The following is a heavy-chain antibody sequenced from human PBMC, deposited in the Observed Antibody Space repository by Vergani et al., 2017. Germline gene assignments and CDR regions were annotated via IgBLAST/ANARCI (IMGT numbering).Heavy chain of an antibody. CDR3: AXDESLCSITSFPDY. V-gene: IGHV3-21*04. CDR2: ISSSSSYI. CDR1: GSTFSSYS. Sequence: EVQLVESGGGLVQPGGSLRLSCAASGSTFSSYSMNWVRQAPGKGLEWVSSISSSSSYIYYADSVKGRFTISRDNAKNSLYLQMNSLRAEDTAVYYCAXDESLCSITSFPDYWGQGTLVTVSS. D-gene: IGHD2-2*01. J-gene: IGHJ4*02.